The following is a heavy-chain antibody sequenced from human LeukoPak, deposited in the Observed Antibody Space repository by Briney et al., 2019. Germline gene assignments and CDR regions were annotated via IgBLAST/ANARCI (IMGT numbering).Heavy chain of an antibody. CDR1: GFSLSTSGMR. Sequence: SGPALVKPTQTLTLTRTFSGFSLSTSGMRVSWIRQPPGKALEWLARIDWDDDKFYSTSLKTRLTISKDTSKNQVVLTMTNMDPVDTATYYCARTFGYYYYYMDVWGKGTTVTVSS. V-gene: IGHV2-70*04. D-gene: IGHD3-10*01. J-gene: IGHJ6*03. CDR2: IDWDDDK. CDR3: ARTFGYYYYYMDV.